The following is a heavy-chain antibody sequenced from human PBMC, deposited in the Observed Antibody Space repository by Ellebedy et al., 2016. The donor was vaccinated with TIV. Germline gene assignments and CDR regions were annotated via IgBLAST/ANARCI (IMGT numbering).Heavy chain of an antibody. D-gene: IGHD3-3*01. CDR3: ASTDHLESYYFDY. CDR1: GGSFSGYC. CDR2: INHSGST. J-gene: IGHJ4*02. V-gene: IGHV4-34*01. Sequence: MPSETLSLTCAVYGGSFSGYCWSWIRQPPGTGLEWIGEINHSGSTNYNPPLKSRVTISVDTSKNQFSLKLCSVTAADTAVYYCASTDHLESYYFDYWGQGTLVTVSS.